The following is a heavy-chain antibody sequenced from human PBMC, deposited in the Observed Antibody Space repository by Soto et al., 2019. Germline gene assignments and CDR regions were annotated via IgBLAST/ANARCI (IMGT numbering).Heavy chain of an antibody. J-gene: IGHJ4*02. Sequence: GGSLRLSCAASGFTFSSYSMNWVRQAPGKGLEWVSSISSSSSYIYYADSVKGRFTISRDNAKNSLYLQMNSLRAEGTAVYYCARAPIVGTYFDYWGQGTLVTVSS. CDR3: ARAPIVGTYFDY. D-gene: IGHD1-1*01. V-gene: IGHV3-21*01. CDR2: ISSSSSYI. CDR1: GFTFSSYS.